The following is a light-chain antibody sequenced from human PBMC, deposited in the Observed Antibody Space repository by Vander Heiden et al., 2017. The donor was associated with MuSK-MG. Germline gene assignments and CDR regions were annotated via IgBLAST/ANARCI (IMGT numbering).Light chain of an antibody. CDR3: ASYAVGGAWV. Sequence: QSALPQPPSASGSPGQSVTIPCTGTSSDVGTYNHVSWYQQHPGKAPKLMIYEVSKWPSGVPDRFSGSKSGDTASLTVSGLQTEDEADYYCASYAVGGAWVFGGGTKLTVL. J-gene: IGLJ3*02. CDR2: EVS. V-gene: IGLV2-8*01. CDR1: SSDVGTYNH.